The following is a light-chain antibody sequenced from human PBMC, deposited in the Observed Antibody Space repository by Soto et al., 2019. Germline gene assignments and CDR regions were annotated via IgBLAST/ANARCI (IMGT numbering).Light chain of an antibody. V-gene: IGLV2-14*03. CDR2: DVN. CDR3: SSFTSSTSYV. J-gene: IGLJ1*01. Sequence: QSALTQPASVSGSPGQSIAISCTGTSSDVGSYYSVSWYQQYPGKAPKLMIHDVNNRPSGISDRFSGSKSGNTASLTISGLQDEDEADYYCSSFTSSTSYVFGTGTKRTVL. CDR1: SSDVGSYYS.